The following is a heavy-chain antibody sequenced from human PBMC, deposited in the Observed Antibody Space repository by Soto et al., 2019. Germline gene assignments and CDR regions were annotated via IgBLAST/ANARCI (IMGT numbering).Heavy chain of an antibody. CDR2: ISAHNGNT. D-gene: IGHD1-1*01. J-gene: IGHJ4*02. V-gene: IGHV1-18*01. CDR3: ARGRYGDY. CDR1: GYTFTSNG. Sequence: QVHLVQSGAEVKKPGASVKASCKASGYTFTSNGITWVRQAPGQGLEWMGWISAHNGNTDYAQKLQGRVIVTRDTSTSTAYMELRSLISDDTAVYYCARGRYGDYWGQGALVTVSS.